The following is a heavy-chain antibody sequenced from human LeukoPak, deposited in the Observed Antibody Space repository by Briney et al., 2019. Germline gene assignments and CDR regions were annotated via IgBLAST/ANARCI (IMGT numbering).Heavy chain of an antibody. CDR1: GYMFSNYW. V-gene: IGHV5-51*01. CDR3: ASPVPRHDGFDL. D-gene: IGHD3-10*01. J-gene: IGHJ3*01. Sequence: SGESLKISCEGSGYMFSNYWIGWVRQMPGKGLEWMGIIYPGDSDTTYSPSFQSQVTISADTSINTAYVQWTSLKASDTAMYYCASPVPRHDGFDLWGPGTKVTVSS. CDR2: IYPGDSDT.